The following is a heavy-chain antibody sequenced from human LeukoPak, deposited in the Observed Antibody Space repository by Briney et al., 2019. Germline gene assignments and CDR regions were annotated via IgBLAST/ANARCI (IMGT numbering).Heavy chain of an antibody. Sequence: PGGSLRLSCAASGFTFSSYWMSWVRQAPGKGLEWVANIKQDGSEKYYVDSVKGRFTISRDNAKNSLYLQMNSLRAEDTAVYYCARVLATTYDYYYYMDVWGKGTTVTVSS. V-gene: IGHV3-7*01. CDR2: IKQDGSEK. CDR3: ARVLATTYDYYYYMDV. J-gene: IGHJ6*03. D-gene: IGHD5-12*01. CDR1: GFTFSSYW.